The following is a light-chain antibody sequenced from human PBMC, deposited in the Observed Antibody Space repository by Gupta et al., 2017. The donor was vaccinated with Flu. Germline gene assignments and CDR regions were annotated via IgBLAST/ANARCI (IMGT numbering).Light chain of an antibody. CDR2: EVS. CDR3: SSYTSSNSLYV. J-gene: IGLJ1*01. V-gene: IGLV2-14*01. Sequence: IYEVSNRPSGVSNRFSGSKSANTASLTVSGLQAEDEADYYCSSYTSSNSLYVFGTGTMVTVL.